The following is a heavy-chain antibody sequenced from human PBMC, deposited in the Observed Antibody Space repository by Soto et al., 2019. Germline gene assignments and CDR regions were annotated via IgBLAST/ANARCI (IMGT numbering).Heavy chain of an antibody. CDR3: ARGMATVSGAFDI. Sequence: PSETLSLTCTVSVGSISSSSYYWGWIRQPPGKGLEWIGSIYYSGSTYYNPSLKSRVTISVDTSKNQFSLKLSSVTAADTAVYYCARGMATVSGAFDIGGQGTMVTGS. CDR1: VGSISSSSYY. V-gene: IGHV4-39*01. D-gene: IGHD4-4*01. CDR2: IYYSGST. J-gene: IGHJ3*02.